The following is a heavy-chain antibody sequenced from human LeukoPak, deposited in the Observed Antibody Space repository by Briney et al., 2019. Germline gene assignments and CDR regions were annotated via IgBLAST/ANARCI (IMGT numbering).Heavy chain of an antibody. J-gene: IGHJ3*02. CDR1: GGTFSSYA. CDR2: IIPILGIA. Sequence: SVNVSCKASGGTFSSYAISWVRQAPGPGLEWLGRIIPILGIANYAQKFQGRVTITADKSTSTAYMELSSLRSEDTAVYYCARATRDGDAFDIWGQGTMVTVSS. V-gene: IGHV1-69*04. CDR3: ARATRDGDAFDI. D-gene: IGHD5-24*01.